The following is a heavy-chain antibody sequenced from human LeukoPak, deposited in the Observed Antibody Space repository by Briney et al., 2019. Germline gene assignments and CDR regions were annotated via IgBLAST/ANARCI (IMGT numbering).Heavy chain of an antibody. CDR3: AKARECSGGSCYFHFDD. J-gene: IGHJ4*02. D-gene: IGHD2-15*01. CDR1: GFTFSSYA. V-gene: IGHV3-23*01. CDR2: NRGTGSNT. Sequence: GGSLRLSCAASGFTFSSYAMSWVRQATGKGLECVSANRGTGSNTYYAHSVRGRFTISRDNYKNTLSLQTNSLRAEDTAIYYCAKARECSGGSCYFHFDDWGQGTLVTVSS.